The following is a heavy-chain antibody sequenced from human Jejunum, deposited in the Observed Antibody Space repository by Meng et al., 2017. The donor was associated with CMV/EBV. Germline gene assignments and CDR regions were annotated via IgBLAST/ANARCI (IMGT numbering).Heavy chain of an antibody. Sequence: FSGFSLTTTGMRVGWIRQSPGKALEWLARIDWDDEKFYRTSLKTRLSISTEISKSQVVLTMTNMDPVDTATYYCVRNRGRSDLNYWGQGTLVTVSS. V-gene: IGHV2-70D*14. J-gene: IGHJ4*02. D-gene: IGHD3-16*02. CDR3: VRNRGRSDLNY. CDR1: GFSLTTTGMR. CDR2: IDWDDEK.